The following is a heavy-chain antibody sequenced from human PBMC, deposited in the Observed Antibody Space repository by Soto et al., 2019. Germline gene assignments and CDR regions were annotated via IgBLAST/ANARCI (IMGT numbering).Heavy chain of an antibody. CDR1: GFTFSSYS. Sequence: LRLSCAASGFTFSSYSMNWVRQAPGKGLEWVSSISSSSSYIYYADSVKGRFTISRDNAKNSLYLQMNSLRAEDTAVYYCALGVYYYYYGMDVWGQGSTLTVSS. CDR2: ISSSSSYI. J-gene: IGHJ6*02. CDR3: ALGVYYYYYGMDV. V-gene: IGHV3-21*01.